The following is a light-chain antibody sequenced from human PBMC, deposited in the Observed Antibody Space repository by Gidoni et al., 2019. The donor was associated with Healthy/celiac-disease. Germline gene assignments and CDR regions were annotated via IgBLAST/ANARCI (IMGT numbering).Light chain of an antibody. CDR2: AAS. CDR1: HGISSY. V-gene: IGKV1-8*01. CDR3: QQYYSYPLT. Sequence: AIRMTQSPSSFSASTGDRVTITCRASHGISSYLAWYQQKPGKAPKLLIYAASTLQSGVPSRFSGSGSGTDFTLTISCLQSEDFATYYCQQYYSYPLTCGQGTKVEIK. J-gene: IGKJ1*01.